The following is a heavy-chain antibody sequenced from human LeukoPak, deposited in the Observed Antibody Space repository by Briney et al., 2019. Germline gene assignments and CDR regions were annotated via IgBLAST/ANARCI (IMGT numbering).Heavy chain of an antibody. CDR2: IYRGGNT. D-gene: IGHD5-18*01. Sequence: GTLSLTCAVSGDPISSSDWWSWVRQPPGKGLEWIGEIYRGGNTNYNPSLKSRVTISIDKSKNQFFLKLNSMTVADTAVYYCARGPMVTLPLDYWGQGTLVTVSS. J-gene: IGHJ4*02. CDR3: ARGPMVTLPLDY. V-gene: IGHV4-4*02. CDR1: GDPISSSDW.